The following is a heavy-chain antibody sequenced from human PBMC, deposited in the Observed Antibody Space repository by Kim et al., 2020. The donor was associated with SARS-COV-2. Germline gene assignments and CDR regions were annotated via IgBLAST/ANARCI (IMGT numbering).Heavy chain of an antibody. CDR3: AKANHPTYYDFWNDKKYYFDY. D-gene: IGHD3-3*01. CDR2: ISGSGGST. J-gene: IGHJ4*02. Sequence: GGSLRLSCAASGFTFSSYAMSWVRQAPGKGLEWVSAISGSGGSTYYADSVKGRFTISRDNSKNTLYLQMNSLRAEDTAVYYCAKANHPTYYDFWNDKKYYFDYWGQGTLVTVSS. V-gene: IGHV3-23*01. CDR1: GFTFSSYA.